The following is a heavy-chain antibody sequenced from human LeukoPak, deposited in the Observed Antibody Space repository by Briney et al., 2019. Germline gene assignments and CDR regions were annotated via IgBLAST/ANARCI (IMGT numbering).Heavy chain of an antibody. CDR1: GYSISSGYH. CDR3: AREENGISVDY. Sequence: SETLSLTCAVSGYSISSGYHWGWIRQPPGKGLEWIGSIYHSGSTYYNPSLKSRVTISVDTSKNQFSLKLSSVTAADTAVYYCAREENGISVDYWGQGTLVTVSS. V-gene: IGHV4-38-2*02. D-gene: IGHD1-26*01. J-gene: IGHJ4*02. CDR2: IYHSGST.